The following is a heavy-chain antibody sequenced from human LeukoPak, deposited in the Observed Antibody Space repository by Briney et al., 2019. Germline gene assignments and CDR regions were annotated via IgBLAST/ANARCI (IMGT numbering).Heavy chain of an antibody. J-gene: IGHJ5*02. Sequence: SETLSLTCTVSSGSISSYYWIWIRQPPGKGLEWIGYIYYSGSTNYNTSLKSRVTISVDTFKNQFSLKLSSVTAADTAVYYCARASMVRGARNWFDPWGQGTLVTVSS. V-gene: IGHV4-59*01. CDR1: SGSISSYY. CDR3: ARASMVRGARNWFDP. D-gene: IGHD3-10*01. CDR2: IYYSGST.